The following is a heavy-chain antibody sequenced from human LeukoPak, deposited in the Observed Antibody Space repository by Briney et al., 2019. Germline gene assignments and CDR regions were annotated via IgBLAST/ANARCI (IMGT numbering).Heavy chain of an antibody. D-gene: IGHD3-22*01. CDR3: ARVPLYYDSSGWRNYYFDY. CDR2: IYYSGST. CDR1: GGSISSSSYY. J-gene: IGHJ4*02. V-gene: IGHV4-39*07. Sequence: SETLSLTCTVSGGSISSSSYYWGWIRQPPGKGLEWIGSIYYSGSTYYNPSLKSRVTISVDTSKNQFSLKLSSVTAADTAVYYCARVPLYYDSSGWRNYYFDYWGQGTLVTVSS.